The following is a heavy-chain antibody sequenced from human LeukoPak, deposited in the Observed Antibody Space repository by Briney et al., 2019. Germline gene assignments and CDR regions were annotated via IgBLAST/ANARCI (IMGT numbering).Heavy chain of an antibody. Sequence: GASVKVSCKASVYTFTRYDINWVRQATGQGLEWMGWMNPNSGNTGYAQKFQGRVTMTRNTSISTAYMELSSLRSEDTAVYYCARAHYDILTGYDDAFDIWGQGTMVTVSS. CDR2: MNPNSGNT. D-gene: IGHD3-9*01. J-gene: IGHJ3*02. CDR3: ARAHYDILTGYDDAFDI. V-gene: IGHV1-8*01. CDR1: VYTFTRYD.